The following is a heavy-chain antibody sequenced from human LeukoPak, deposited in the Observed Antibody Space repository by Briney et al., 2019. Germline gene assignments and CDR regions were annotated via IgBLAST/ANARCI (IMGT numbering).Heavy chain of an antibody. D-gene: IGHD2-15*01. CDR1: GFTFSSYG. CDR3: AKDPPAKYCSGGSCSAFDI. Sequence: GGSLRLSCAASGFTFSSYGMSWVGQAPGKGLEYVSTISGHGGKTDYADSVKGRFTISRDNSKNTVYLQMNSLRGEDTAVYYCAKDPPAKYCSGGSCSAFDIWGQGTMVTVSS. CDR2: ISGHGGKT. J-gene: IGHJ3*02. V-gene: IGHV3-23*01.